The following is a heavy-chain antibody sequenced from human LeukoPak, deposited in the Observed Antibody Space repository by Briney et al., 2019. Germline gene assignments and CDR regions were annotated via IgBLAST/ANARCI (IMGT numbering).Heavy chain of an antibody. CDR1: GGSISSSSYY. V-gene: IGHV4-39*07. CDR2: IYYSGST. D-gene: IGHD3-3*01. CDR3: ASFLGDGTYYDFWSGYQWGDY. Sequence: PSETLSLTCTVSGGSISSSSYYWGWIRQPPGKGLEWIGSIYYSGSTYYNPSLKSRVTISVDTSKNQFSLKLSSVTAADTAVYYCASFLGDGTYYDFWSGYQWGDYWGQGTLVTVSS. J-gene: IGHJ4*02.